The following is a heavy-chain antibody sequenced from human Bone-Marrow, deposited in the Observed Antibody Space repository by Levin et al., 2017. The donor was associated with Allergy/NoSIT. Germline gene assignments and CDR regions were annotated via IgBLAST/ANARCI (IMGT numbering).Heavy chain of an antibody. CDR1: GGSISSGGYY. V-gene: IGHV4-31*03. Sequence: PSETLSLTCTVSGGSISSGGYYWSWIRQHPGKGLEWIGYIYYSGSTYYNPSLKSRVTISVDPSKNQFSLKLSSVTAADTAVYYGARGAVTMVRGAVPTPRFDPWGQGTLVTVSS. J-gene: IGHJ5*02. D-gene: IGHD3-10*01. CDR2: IYYSGST. CDR3: ARGAVTMVRGAVPTPRFDP.